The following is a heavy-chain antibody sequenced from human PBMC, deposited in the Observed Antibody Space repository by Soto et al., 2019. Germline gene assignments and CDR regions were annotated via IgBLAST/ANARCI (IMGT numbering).Heavy chain of an antibody. CDR3: AKRTVGWYFDL. CDR1: GFTFSSYA. D-gene: IGHD4-17*01. V-gene: IGHV3-23*01. CDR2: ISGSGGST. J-gene: IGHJ2*01. Sequence: EVQLLESGGGLVQPGGSLRLSCAASGFTFSSYAMNWVRQAPGKGLEWVSVISGSGGSTYYADAVKGRFTISRDNSKNTWYLQRNCLRAEDTAVYYCAKRTVGWYFDLWGRGTLVTVSS.